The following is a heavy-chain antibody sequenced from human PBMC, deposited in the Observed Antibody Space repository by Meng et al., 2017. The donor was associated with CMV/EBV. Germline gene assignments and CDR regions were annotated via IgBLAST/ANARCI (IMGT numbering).Heavy chain of an antibody. CDR2: IKEDGTET. V-gene: IGHV3-7*01. D-gene: IGHD3-3*01. J-gene: IGHJ4*02. CDR3: ARGLTIFRVLKPPASFR. Sequence: FTFSSFWMSWVRQTPGKGLEWVASIKEDGTETDYMDSVRGRFTISRDNAMDSLFLQMRSLRAEDTAVYYCARGLTIFRVLKPPASFRWGRGTLVTVSS. CDR1: FTFSSFW.